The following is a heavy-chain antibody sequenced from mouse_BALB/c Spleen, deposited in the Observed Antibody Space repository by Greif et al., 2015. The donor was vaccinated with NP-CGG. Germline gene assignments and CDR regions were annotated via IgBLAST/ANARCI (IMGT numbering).Heavy chain of an antibody. CDR3: AREARGYNY. D-gene: IGHD3-1*01. J-gene: IGHJ2*01. V-gene: IGHV5-6-5*01. CDR1: GFTFSSYA. CDR2: ISSGGST. Sequence: EVQLVESGGGLVKPGGSLKLSCAASGFTFSSYAMSWVRQTPEKRLEWVASISSGGSTYYPDSVKGRFTISRDNARNILYLQMSSLRSEDTAMYYCAREARGYNYWGQGTTLTVSS.